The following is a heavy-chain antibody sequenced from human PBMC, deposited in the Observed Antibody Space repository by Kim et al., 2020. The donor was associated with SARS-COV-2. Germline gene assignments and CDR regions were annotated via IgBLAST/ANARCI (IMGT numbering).Heavy chain of an antibody. J-gene: IGHJ6*02. D-gene: IGHD2-15*01. Sequence: SVKVSCKASGFTFTSSAVQWVRQARGQRLEWIGWIVVGSGNTNYAQKFQERVTITRDMSTSTAYMELSSLRSEDTAVYYCAAAPCSGGSCYWYYYYGMDVWGQGTKVTVSS. CDR1: GFTFTSSA. V-gene: IGHV1-58*01. CDR3: AAAPCSGGSCYWYYYYGMDV. CDR2: IVVGSGNT.